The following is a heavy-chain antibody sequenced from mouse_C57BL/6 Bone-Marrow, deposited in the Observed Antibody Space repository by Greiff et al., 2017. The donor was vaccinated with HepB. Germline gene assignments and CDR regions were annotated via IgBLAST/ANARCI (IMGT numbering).Heavy chain of an antibody. CDR2: ISYDGSN. D-gene: IGHD1-1*01. Sequence: VQLKQSGPGLVKPSQSLSLTCSVTGYSITSGYYWNWIRQFPGNKLEWMGYISYDGSNNYNPSLKNRISITRDTSKNQFFLKLNSVTTEDTATYYCARVNYYGSSPSFDYWGQGTTLTVSS. V-gene: IGHV3-6*01. CDR3: ARVNYYGSSPSFDY. J-gene: IGHJ2*01. CDR1: GYSITSGYY.